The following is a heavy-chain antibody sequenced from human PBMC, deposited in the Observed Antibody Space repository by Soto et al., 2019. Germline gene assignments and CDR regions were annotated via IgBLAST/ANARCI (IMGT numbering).Heavy chain of an antibody. J-gene: IGHJ3*02. Sequence: ASVKVSCKASGGTFSSYAISWVRQAPEQGLEWMGGIIPIFGTANYAQKFQGRVTITADESTSTAYMELSSLRSEDTAVYYCARDRAGTSLNPEAFDIWGQGTMVTVSS. D-gene: IGHD1-7*01. CDR3: ARDRAGTSLNPEAFDI. CDR1: GGTFSSYA. CDR2: IIPIFGTA. V-gene: IGHV1-69*13.